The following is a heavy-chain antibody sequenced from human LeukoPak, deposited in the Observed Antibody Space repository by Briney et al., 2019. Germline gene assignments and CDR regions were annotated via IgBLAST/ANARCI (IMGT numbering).Heavy chain of an antibody. Sequence: SETLPLTCTVSGGSISSYYWSWIRQPPGKGLEWIGYIYYSGSTNYNPSLKSRVTISVDTSKNQFSLKLSSVTAADTAVYYCARVADYYDSSGYYPIDYWGQGTLVTVSS. J-gene: IGHJ4*02. V-gene: IGHV4-59*01. CDR3: ARVADYYDSSGYYPIDY. D-gene: IGHD3-22*01. CDR2: IYYSGST. CDR1: GGSISSYY.